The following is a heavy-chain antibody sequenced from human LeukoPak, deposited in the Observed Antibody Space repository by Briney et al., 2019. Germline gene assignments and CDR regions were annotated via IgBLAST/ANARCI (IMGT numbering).Heavy chain of an antibody. J-gene: IGHJ4*02. CDR3: ARDHEVATNY. CDR2: INPNSGGT. CDR1: GYTFTGYY. D-gene: IGHD5-12*01. V-gene: IGHV1-2*04. Sequence: GASVKVSCKASGYTFTGYYMHWVRQAPGQGLEWMGWINPNSGGTNYAQKFQGWVTMTRDTSTSTVYMELSSLRSEDTAVYYCARDHEVATNYWVQETLVTVSS.